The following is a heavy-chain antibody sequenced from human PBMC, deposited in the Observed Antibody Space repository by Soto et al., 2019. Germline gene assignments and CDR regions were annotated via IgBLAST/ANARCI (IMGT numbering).Heavy chain of an antibody. D-gene: IGHD6-19*01. CDR1: GGSISSYY. V-gene: IGHV4-59*01. J-gene: IGHJ5*02. Sequence: PSETLSLTCTVSGGSISSYYWSWIRQPPGKGLEWIGYIYYSGSTNYSPSLKSRVTISVDTSKNQFSLKLSSVTAADTAVYYCARDGLSSGWYRSLGYWFDPWGQGTLVTVSS. CDR3: ARDGLSSGWYRSLGYWFDP. CDR2: IYYSGST.